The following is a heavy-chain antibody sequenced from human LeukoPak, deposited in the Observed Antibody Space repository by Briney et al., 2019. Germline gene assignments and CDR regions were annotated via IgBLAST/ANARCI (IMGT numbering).Heavy chain of an antibody. D-gene: IGHD3-9*01. V-gene: IGHV1-2*02. CDR3: AREPGDILTGYYNGFDP. Sequence: ASVKVSCKASGYTFTGYYMHWVRQAPGQGLEWMGWINPKSGGTNYEQKFQGRVTMTRDTSISTAYMELSRLRSDDTAVYYCAREPGDILTGYYNGFDPWGQGTLVTVSS. CDR2: INPKSGGT. CDR1: GYTFTGYY. J-gene: IGHJ5*02.